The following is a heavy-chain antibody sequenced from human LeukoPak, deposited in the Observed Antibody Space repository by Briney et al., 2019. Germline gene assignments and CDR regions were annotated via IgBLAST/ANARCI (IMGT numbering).Heavy chain of an antibody. CDR3: ARGGFTTMVRGVIITLDAFDI. J-gene: IGHJ3*02. D-gene: IGHD3-10*01. Sequence: ASVKVSCKASGYSFNKYGISWVRQAPGQGLEWMGWISAYNGDTKYAQKFQGRVTMTRDTSTSTVYMELSSLRSEDTAVYYCARGGFTTMVRGVIITLDAFDIWGQGTMVTVSS. V-gene: IGHV1-18*01. CDR2: ISAYNGDT. CDR1: GYSFNKYG.